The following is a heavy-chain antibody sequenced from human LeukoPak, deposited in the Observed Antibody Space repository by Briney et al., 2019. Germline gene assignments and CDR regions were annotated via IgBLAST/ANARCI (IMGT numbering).Heavy chain of an antibody. CDR1: GFTFSSYW. CDR3: ARDLYDFWSGKLYPPVY. D-gene: IGHD3-3*01. Sequence: GGSLRLSCAASGFTFSSYWMSWVRQAPGKGLEWVANIKQDGSEKYYVDSVKGRFTISRDNAKNSLYLQMNSLRAEDTAVYYCARDLYDFWSGKLYPPVYWGQGTLVTVSS. CDR2: IKQDGSEK. J-gene: IGHJ4*02. V-gene: IGHV3-7*01.